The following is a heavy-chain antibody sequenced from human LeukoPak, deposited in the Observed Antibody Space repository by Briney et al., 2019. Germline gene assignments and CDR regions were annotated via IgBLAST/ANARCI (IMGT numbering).Heavy chain of an antibody. J-gene: IGHJ4*02. Sequence: GGSLRLSCAASGFTFSSYSMNWVRQAPGKGLEWVSAISGSGGSTYYADSVKGRFTISRDNSKNTLYLQMNSLRAEDTAVYYCAKDVGVMVSPYYFDYWGQGTLVTVSS. CDR3: AKDVGVMVSPYYFDY. CDR1: GFTFSSYS. V-gene: IGHV3-23*01. D-gene: IGHD3-10*01. CDR2: ISGSGGST.